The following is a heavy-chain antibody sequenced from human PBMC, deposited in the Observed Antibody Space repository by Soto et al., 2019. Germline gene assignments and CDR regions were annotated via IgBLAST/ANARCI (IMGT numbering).Heavy chain of an antibody. V-gene: IGHV3-7*01. Sequence: GGSLRLSCAASGFTFSSYWMSWVRQAPGKGLEWVANIKQDGSEKYYVDSVKGRFTISRDNAKNSLYLQMNSLGAEDTAVYYCARVAGYCSSTSCYYYYYYMDVWGKGTTVTVSS. CDR1: GFTFSSYW. CDR3: ARVAGYCSSTSCYYYYYYMDV. CDR2: IKQDGSEK. J-gene: IGHJ6*03. D-gene: IGHD2-2*01.